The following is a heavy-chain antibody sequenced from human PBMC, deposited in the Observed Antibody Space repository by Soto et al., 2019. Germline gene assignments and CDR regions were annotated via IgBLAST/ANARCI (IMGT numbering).Heavy chain of an antibody. Sequence: QVQLQESGPGLVKPSQTLSLTCTVSGGSISSGDYYWSWIRQPPGKGLEWIGYSYHSGNTYYNPYLESRVTISVDTSKNQFSLKLSSVTAADTAVYYCARERPDGARLDPWGQGTLVTVSS. CDR3: ARERPDGARLDP. CDR2: SYHSGNT. CDR1: GGSISSGDYY. D-gene: IGHD6-6*01. J-gene: IGHJ5*02. V-gene: IGHV4-30-4*01.